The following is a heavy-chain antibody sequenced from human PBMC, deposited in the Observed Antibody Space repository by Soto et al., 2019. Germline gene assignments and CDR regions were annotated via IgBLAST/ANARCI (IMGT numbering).Heavy chain of an antibody. J-gene: IGHJ5*02. Sequence: SETLSLTCTVSGGSISSGSYYWSWIRRQPGKGLEWIGYIHYSGSTYYNPSLKSRVNISVDTSKNQFSLKLSSVTAADTAVYYCARVLPRVLTTNWFEPWGQGTLVTVSS. V-gene: IGHV4-31*03. D-gene: IGHD2-8*01. CDR3: ARVLPRVLTTNWFEP. CDR1: GGSISSGSYY. CDR2: IHYSGST.